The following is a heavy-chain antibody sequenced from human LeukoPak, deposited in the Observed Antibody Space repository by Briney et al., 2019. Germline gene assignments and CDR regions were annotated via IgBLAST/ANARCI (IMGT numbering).Heavy chain of an antibody. J-gene: IGHJ3*02. CDR3: ARTSRQWLTRHGFDI. CDR2: ISYDGSNE. V-gene: IGHV3-30*04. D-gene: IGHD6-19*01. Sequence: GRSLRLSCAASGFTFSSYAMHWVRQAPGKGLEWVALISYDGSNEYYAESVKGRFTISRDSSKNTLYLQMNSLKTEDTAVYYCARTSRQWLTRHGFDIWGQGTMVTVSS. CDR1: GFTFSSYA.